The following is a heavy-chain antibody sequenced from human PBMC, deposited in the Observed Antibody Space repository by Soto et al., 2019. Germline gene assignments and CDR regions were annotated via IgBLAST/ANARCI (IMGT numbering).Heavy chain of an antibody. Sequence: QVQLVQSGAEVKKPGSSVKVSCKASGGTFSSYTISWVRQAPVQGLEWMGRIIPILGIANYAQKFQGRVTITADKSTSTAYMELSSLRSEDTAVYYCARGGITGTTSRYYYYYMDVWGKGTTVTVSS. J-gene: IGHJ6*03. V-gene: IGHV1-69*02. CDR1: GGTFSSYT. CDR3: ARGGITGTTSRYYYYYMDV. CDR2: IIPILGIA. D-gene: IGHD1-7*01.